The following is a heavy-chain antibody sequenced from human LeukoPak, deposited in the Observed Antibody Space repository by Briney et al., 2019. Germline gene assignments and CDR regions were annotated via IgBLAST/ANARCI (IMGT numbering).Heavy chain of an antibody. CDR1: GGSISSRPYY. J-gene: IGHJ4*02. V-gene: IGHV4-39*01. Sequence: PSETLSLTCTVSGGSISSRPYYWGWVRPPPGKGLEWIGSISYSGSIHYNPSLKSRVTISVDTSKNHFFLRLSSVTAADTAVYYCATLEIGDYYFDYWGQGTLVTVSS. CDR2: ISYSGSI. CDR3: ATLEIGDYYFDY. D-gene: IGHD3-16*01.